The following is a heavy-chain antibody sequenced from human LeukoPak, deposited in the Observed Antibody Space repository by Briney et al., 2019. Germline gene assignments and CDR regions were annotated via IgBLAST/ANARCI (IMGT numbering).Heavy chain of an antibody. CDR3: ARDQNRDTAMVTGIDDY. D-gene: IGHD5-18*01. CDR1: GYTFTSYY. Sequence: ASVKVSCKASGYTFTSYYMHWVRQAPGQGLEWMGIINPSGGSTSYAQKFQGRVTMTRDTSTSTVYMELSSLRSEDTAVYYCARDQNRDTAMVTGIDDYWGQGTLVTDSS. J-gene: IGHJ4*02. V-gene: IGHV1-46*01. CDR2: INPSGGST.